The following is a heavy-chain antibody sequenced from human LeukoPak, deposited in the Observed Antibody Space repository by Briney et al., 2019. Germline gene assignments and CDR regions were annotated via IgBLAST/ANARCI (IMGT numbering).Heavy chain of an antibody. CDR1: GFSFSTYS. Sequence: GGSLRLSCAASGFSFSTYSMNWVRQAPGKGLEWVSYISSSSSTIYYADSVKGRFTISRDNAKNSLYLQMNSLRAEDTAVYYCARGRGYYGSGSYYIQDYWGQGTLVTVSS. V-gene: IGHV3-48*01. D-gene: IGHD3-10*01. J-gene: IGHJ4*02. CDR3: ARGRGYYGSGSYYIQDY. CDR2: ISSSSSTI.